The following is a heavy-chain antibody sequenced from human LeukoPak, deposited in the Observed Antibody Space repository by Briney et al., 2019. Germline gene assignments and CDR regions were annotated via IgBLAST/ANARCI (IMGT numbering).Heavy chain of an antibody. J-gene: IGHJ4*02. CDR1: GYTFTSHY. CDR3: AREGLSDFWSGYYTTFGY. V-gene: IGHV1-2*02. CDR2: INPNSGGT. Sequence: GASVKVSCKASGYTFTSHYMHWVRQAPGQGLEWMGWINPNSGGTNYAQKFQGRVTMTRDTSISTAYMELSRLRSDDTAVYYCAREGLSDFWSGYYTTFGYWGQGTLVTVSS. D-gene: IGHD3-3*01.